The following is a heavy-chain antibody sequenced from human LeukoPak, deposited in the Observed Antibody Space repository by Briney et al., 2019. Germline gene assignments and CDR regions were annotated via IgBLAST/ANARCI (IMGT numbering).Heavy chain of an antibody. CDR3: ARGGYCSAGSCYRAQY. CDR2: INHSGST. CDR1: GGSFSGYY. Sequence: SETLSLTCAVYGGSFSGYYWSWIRQPPGKGLEWIGEINHSGSTNYNSSLKGRVTISVDTSKNQFSLKLSSVTAADTAVYYCARGGYCSAGSCYRAQYWGQGTLVTVSS. J-gene: IGHJ4*02. D-gene: IGHD2-15*01. V-gene: IGHV4-34*01.